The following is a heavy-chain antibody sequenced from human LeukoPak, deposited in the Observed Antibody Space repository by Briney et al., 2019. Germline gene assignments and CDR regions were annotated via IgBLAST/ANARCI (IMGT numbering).Heavy chain of an antibody. D-gene: IGHD3-10*01. CDR3: ARGTRPITMVRNMIWVSGEYCQH. V-gene: IGHV4-34*01. CDR2: INHSGST. J-gene: IGHJ1*01. Sequence: SETLSLTCADHGGSFSGYYWSWIRQPPGKGLEWMGEINHSGSTNYNLSLKSRATISVDTSKNQFSLKLSSVTAADTAVYYCARGTRPITMVRNMIWVSGEYCQHWGQGTLVTVSS. CDR1: GGSFSGYY.